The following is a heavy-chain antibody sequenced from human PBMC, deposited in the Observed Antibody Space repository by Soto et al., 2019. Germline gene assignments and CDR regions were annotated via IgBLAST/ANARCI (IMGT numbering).Heavy chain of an antibody. Sequence: PGWSLTLSCTASGFTVSSYAMSRGRQAPGKGLEWVSYISSSGSTIYYADSVKGRFTISRDNAKNSLYLQMNSLRAEDTAVYYFARKMYHYFGMDVWCQGTTVT. CDR2: ISSSGSTI. V-gene: IGHV3-48*03. CDR3: ARKMYHYFGMDV. CDR1: GFTVSSYA. D-gene: IGHD2-8*01. J-gene: IGHJ6*02.